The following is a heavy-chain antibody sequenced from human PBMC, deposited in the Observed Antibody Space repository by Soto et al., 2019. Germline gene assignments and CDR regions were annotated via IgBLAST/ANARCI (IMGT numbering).Heavy chain of an antibody. Sequence: EVQLVESGGGLVQPGGSLRLTCVASGITVSSYWMHWVRQAPGKGLVWVSRINRDGSSTNYADSVKGRFTISRDNAKSTLYLQMNSLRAEDTAVYYCAREAAVAGTVFDYWGQGILVTVSS. CDR1: GITVSSYW. J-gene: IGHJ4*02. V-gene: IGHV3-74*01. CDR3: AREAAVAGTVFDY. CDR2: INRDGSST. D-gene: IGHD6-19*01.